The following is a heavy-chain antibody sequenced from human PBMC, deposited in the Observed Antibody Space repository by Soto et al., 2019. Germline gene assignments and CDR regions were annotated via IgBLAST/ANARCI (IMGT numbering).Heavy chain of an antibody. V-gene: IGHV3-23*01. J-gene: IGHJ4*02. Sequence: EVQLLESGGGLAQPGGSLRLSCAASGFAFSSSAMAWIRQTPGKGLQWVSAITVAGGGIYYADSVKGRFTISRDNSKKTLYLKMNSLSAEDTAQYFCAKWPPSPKMGVTSHWGQGTLVTVSS. CDR2: ITVAGGGI. CDR1: GFAFSSSA. CDR3: AKWPPSPKMGVTSH. D-gene: IGHD1-26*01.